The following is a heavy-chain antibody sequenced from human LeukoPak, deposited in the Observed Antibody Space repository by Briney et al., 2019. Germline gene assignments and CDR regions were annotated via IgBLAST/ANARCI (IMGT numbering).Heavy chain of an antibody. V-gene: IGHV1-46*01. CDR1: GYTFTSCY. CDR3: ARVVGYGDYPDY. J-gene: IGHJ4*02. D-gene: IGHD4-17*01. Sequence: GASVKVSCKASGYTFTSCYMHWVRQAPGQGLEWMGIINPSGGSTSYAQKFQGRVTMTRDMSTSTVYMELSSLRSEDTAVYYCARVVGYGDYPDYWGQGTLVTVSS. CDR2: INPSGGST.